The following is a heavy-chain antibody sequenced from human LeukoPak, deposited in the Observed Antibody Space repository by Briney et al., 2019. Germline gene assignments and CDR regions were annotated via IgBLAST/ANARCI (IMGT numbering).Heavy chain of an antibody. Sequence: SVKVSCKASGGSFINYAISWVRQAPGQGLEWMGGIPILGTAKYAQKFQGRVTITADGSTSTAYMELSSLRSEDTAVYYCARELYGLGITFGGVTIDAFDIWGQGTMVTVSS. J-gene: IGHJ3*02. CDR2: IPILGTA. CDR3: ARELYGLGITFGGVTIDAFDI. CDR1: GGSFINYA. D-gene: IGHD3-16*01. V-gene: IGHV1-69*13.